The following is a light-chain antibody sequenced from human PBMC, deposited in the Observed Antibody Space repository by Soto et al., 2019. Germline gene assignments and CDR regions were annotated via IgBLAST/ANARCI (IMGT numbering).Light chain of an antibody. CDR2: GAS. CDR1: QNIISN. V-gene: IGKV3-20*01. J-gene: IGKJ5*01. CDR3: QQYGTSPQT. Sequence: EIVVTQCTATLSVSPGERATLSCRASQNIISNLAWYQQKPGQAPRLLIYGASSRAAGIPDRFSGSGSGTDFSLTIIRLEPEDFAVYYCQQYGTSPQTFGHGTRLEIK.